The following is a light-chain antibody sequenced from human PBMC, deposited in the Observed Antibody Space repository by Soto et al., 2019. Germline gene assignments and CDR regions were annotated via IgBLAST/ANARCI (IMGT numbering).Light chain of an antibody. V-gene: IGKV3-15*01. CDR2: DAS. CDR1: QSVSSN. Sequence: EIVMTQSPATLSVSPGESATLSCRASQSVSSNLAWHQQKPGQAPRILMYDASTRATGISARFSGSGSGTEFNLTIIRLQSEDFAVYYCQQYGSSPRTFGGGTKVDI. CDR3: QQYGSSPRT. J-gene: IGKJ4*01.